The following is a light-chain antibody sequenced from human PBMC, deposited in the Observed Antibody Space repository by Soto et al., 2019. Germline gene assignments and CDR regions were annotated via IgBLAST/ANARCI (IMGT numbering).Light chain of an antibody. Sequence: QCVLDQPASVSGAAGQAITISCTGTSSDVGAYDFVSWYQQHPDKAPKLMIYEVSNRPSGVSYRFSGSKSVTTAPLTISGLQAEDEADYYCSSYTTSSTRVFGTGTKVTVL. CDR2: EVS. CDR1: SSDVGAYDF. V-gene: IGLV2-14*03. J-gene: IGLJ1*01. CDR3: SSYTTSSTRV.